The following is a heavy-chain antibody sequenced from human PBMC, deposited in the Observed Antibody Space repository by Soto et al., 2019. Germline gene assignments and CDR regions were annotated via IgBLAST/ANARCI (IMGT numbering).Heavy chain of an antibody. CDR2: IYYSGST. CDR1: GGSISSYY. J-gene: IGHJ3*02. V-gene: IGHV4-59*12. Sequence: SETLSLTCTVSGGSISSYYWSWIRQPPGKGLEWIGYIYYSGSTNYNPPLKSRVTISVDRSKNQFSLKLSSVTAADTAVYYCARAHGSGWGAFDIWGQGTMVTVSS. CDR3: ARAHGSGWGAFDI. D-gene: IGHD3-10*01.